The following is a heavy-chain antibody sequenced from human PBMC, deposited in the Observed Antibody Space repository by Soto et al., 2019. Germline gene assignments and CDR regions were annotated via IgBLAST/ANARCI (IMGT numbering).Heavy chain of an antibody. CDR1: GGSISSGGYS. CDR3: ARDWVGRTHDYGSGRQRHDAFDI. Sequence: SETLSLTCAVSGGSISSGGYSWSWIRQPPGKGLEWIGYIYHSGSTYYNPSLKSRVTISVDTSKNQFSLKLSSVTAADTAVYYCARDWVGRTHDYGSGRQRHDAFDIWGQGTMVTVSS. V-gene: IGHV4-30-2*05. J-gene: IGHJ3*02. D-gene: IGHD3-10*01. CDR2: IYHSGST.